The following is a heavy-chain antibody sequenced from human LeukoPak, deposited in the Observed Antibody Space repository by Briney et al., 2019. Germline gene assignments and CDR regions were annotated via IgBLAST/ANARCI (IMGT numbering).Heavy chain of an antibody. CDR1: GYTFISYD. D-gene: IGHD5-18*01. J-gene: IGHJ6*03. V-gene: IGHV1-8*03. Sequence: ASVKVSCKASGYTFISYDINWVRQVTGQGLEWMGWMNPNSGNTGYAQKFQGRVTITRNTSISTAFMELSSLRSEDTAVYYCARDGDTAMVFYYYYYMDVWGKGTTVTVSS. CDR3: ARDGDTAMVFYYYYYMDV. CDR2: MNPNSGNT.